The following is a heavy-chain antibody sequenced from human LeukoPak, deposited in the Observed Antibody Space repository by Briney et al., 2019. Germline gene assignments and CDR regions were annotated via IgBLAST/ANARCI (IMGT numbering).Heavy chain of an antibody. D-gene: IGHD3-3*01. J-gene: IGHJ6*03. CDR1: GGSISSYS. V-gene: IGHV4-4*07. CDR2: IYTSGST. Sequence: SETLSLTCTVSGGSISSYSWSWIRQPAGKGLEWIGRIYTSGSTNYNPSLKSRVTMSVDTSKNQFSLKLSSVTAADTAVYYCARVQRFLEWTSYYYYYMDVWGKGTTVTVSS. CDR3: ARVQRFLEWTSYYYYYMDV.